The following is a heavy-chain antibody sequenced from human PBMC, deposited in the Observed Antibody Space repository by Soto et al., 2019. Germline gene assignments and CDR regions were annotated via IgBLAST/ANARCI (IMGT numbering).Heavy chain of an antibody. CDR1: GFTFSSYA. Sequence: EVQLLESGGGLVQPGGSLRLSCAASGFTFSSYAMSWVRQAPGKGLEWVSAISGSGGSTYYADSVKGRFTISRDNSKNTLYLQMNSLRAEDTAVYYCAKDRPRGAVAGTWWFDPWGQGTLVTGSS. D-gene: IGHD6-19*01. CDR2: ISGSGGST. CDR3: AKDRPRGAVAGTWWFDP. J-gene: IGHJ5*02. V-gene: IGHV3-23*01.